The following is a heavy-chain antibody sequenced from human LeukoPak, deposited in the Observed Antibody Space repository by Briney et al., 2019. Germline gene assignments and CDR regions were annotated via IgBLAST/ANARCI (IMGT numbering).Heavy chain of an antibody. D-gene: IGHD5-12*01. J-gene: IGHJ4*02. CDR1: GGSFSGYY. V-gene: IGHV4-34*01. Sequence: PSETLSLTCAVYGGSFSGYYWSWIRQPPGKGLEWIGEINHSGSTNYNPSLKSRVTISVDTSKKQSSLKSRSVTAADTAVYYCARVSGYDWESFYDYWGQGTLVTVSS. CDR3: ARVSGYDWESFYDY. CDR2: INHSGST.